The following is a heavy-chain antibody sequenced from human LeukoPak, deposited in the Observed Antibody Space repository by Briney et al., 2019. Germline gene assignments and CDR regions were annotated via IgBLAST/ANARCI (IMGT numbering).Heavy chain of an antibody. D-gene: IGHD3-22*01. CDR2: INSDGSST. CDR1: GFTFSSYW. J-gene: IGHJ4*02. V-gene: IGHV3-74*01. CDR3: ARRSRYYYDSSGYYYFDY. Sequence: GGSLRLSCAASGFTFSSYWMHWVRQAPGKGLVWVSRINSDGSSTSYADSVKGRFTISRDNAKNTLYLQMNSLRAEDAAVYYCARRSRYYYDSSGYYYFDYWGQGTLVTVSS.